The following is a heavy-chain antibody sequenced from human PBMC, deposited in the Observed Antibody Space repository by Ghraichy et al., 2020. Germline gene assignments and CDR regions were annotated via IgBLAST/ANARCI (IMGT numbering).Heavy chain of an antibody. J-gene: IGHJ6*02. D-gene: IGHD3-22*01. CDR1: GGSVSIGDHY. CDR2: VFDGGRT. V-gene: IGHV4-61*08. Sequence: ESLNISCTVSGGSVSIGDHYWGWIRQPPGMGLEWIGHVFDGGRTLYNPSLDTRVTISTDPSKNQFALLLTSVTAADTAVYYCARVGRFYDSSGYYYNDHYYGVDVWGQGTTVTVSS. CDR3: ARVGRFYDSSGYYYNDHYYGVDV.